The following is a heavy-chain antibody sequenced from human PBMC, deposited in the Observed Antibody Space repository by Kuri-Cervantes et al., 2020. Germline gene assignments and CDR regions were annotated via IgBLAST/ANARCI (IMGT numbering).Heavy chain of an antibody. CDR3: ARLYYGSGSYPHFDY. J-gene: IGHJ4*02. CDR2: INPNSGGT. V-gene: IGHV1-2*02. D-gene: IGHD3-10*01. CDR1: GYTFTGYY. Sequence: ASVKVSCKASGYTFTGYYMHWVRQAPGQGLEWMGWINPNSGGTNYAQKFQGRVTMTRDTSISTAYMELSRQRSDDTAVYYCARLYYGSGSYPHFDYWGQGTLVTVSS.